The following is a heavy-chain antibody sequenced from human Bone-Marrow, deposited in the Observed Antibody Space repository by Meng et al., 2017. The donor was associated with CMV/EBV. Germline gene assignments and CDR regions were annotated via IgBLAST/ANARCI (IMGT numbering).Heavy chain of an antibody. Sequence: SCAVYGGSFSGYYWSWIRQPPGKGLEWIGEINHSGSTNYNPSLKSRVTISVDTSKNQFSLKLSSVTAADTAVYYCARTPLLLWFGELGFDYWGQGTLVTVSS. CDR2: INHSGST. CDR1: GGSFSGYY. CDR3: ARTPLLLWFGELGFDY. J-gene: IGHJ4*02. D-gene: IGHD3-10*01. V-gene: IGHV4-34*01.